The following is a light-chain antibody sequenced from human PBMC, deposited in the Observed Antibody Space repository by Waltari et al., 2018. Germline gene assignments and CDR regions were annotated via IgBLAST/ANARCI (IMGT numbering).Light chain of an antibody. V-gene: IGLV2-23*02. J-gene: IGLJ2*01. CDR2: EVS. Sequence: QSPLTQPASVSGSPGQSITISCPGTSSDVGSYNLVSWYQQHPGKAPKLMIYEVSKWPSGVSNRFSGSKSGNTASLTISGLQAEDEADYYCCSYAGSTTHVVFGGGTRLTVL. CDR3: CSYAGSTTHVV. CDR1: SSDVGSYNL.